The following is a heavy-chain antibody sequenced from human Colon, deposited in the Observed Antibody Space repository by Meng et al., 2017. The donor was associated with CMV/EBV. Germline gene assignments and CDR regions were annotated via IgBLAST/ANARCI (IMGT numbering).Heavy chain of an antibody. D-gene: IGHD2-15*01. CDR1: GDSINNYY. V-gene: IGHV4-59*01. Sequence: SETLSLTCTVSGDSINNYYWSWIRQPPGKGLEWIAYIYYTGSANYNPSLKSRVTISVETSKNQFSLKLTSVIAADTAVYYCARDHSLYGMDVWGQGTTVTVSS. J-gene: IGHJ6*02. CDR2: IYYTGSA. CDR3: ARDHSLYGMDV.